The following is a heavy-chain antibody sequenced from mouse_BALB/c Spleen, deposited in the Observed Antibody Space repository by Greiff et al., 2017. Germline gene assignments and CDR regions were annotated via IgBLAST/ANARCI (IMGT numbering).Heavy chain of an antibody. CDR3: AREGLGADY. V-gene: IGHV5-9-4*01. CDR2: ISSGGSYT. J-gene: IGHJ4*01. D-gene: IGHD3-3*01. Sequence: EVKLVESGGGLVKPGGSLKLSCAASGFTFSSYAMSWVRQSPEKRLEWVAEISSGGSYTYFPDTVTGRFTISRDNAKNTLYLEMSSLRSEDTAMYYCAREGLGADYWGQGTSVTVSS. CDR1: GFTFSSYA.